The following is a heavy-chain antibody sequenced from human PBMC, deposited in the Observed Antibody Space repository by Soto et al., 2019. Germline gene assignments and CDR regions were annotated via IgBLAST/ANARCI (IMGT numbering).Heavy chain of an antibody. Sequence: GASVKVSCKASEGTFSSYAISWVRQAPGQGLEWMGGIIPIFGTANYAQKLQGRVTITADKSTSTAYMELSSLRSEDTAVYYCARDRPPIRFYGMDVWGQGTTVTVSS. V-gene: IGHV1-69*06. CDR2: IIPIFGTA. J-gene: IGHJ6*02. D-gene: IGHD6-6*01. CDR1: EGTFSSYA. CDR3: ARDRPPIRFYGMDV.